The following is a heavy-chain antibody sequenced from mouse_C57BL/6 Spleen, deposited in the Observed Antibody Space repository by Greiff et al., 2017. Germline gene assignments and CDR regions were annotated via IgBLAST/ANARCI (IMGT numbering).Heavy chain of an antibody. CDR2: IDPEDGDT. CDR1: GFNIKDYY. V-gene: IGHV14-2*01. Sequence: VQLKQSGAELVKPGASVKLSCTASGFNIKDYYMHWVKQRTEQGLEWIGRIDPEDGDTKYAPKFQGKATITADTSSNTAYLQLSSLTSEDTAVYYCARYYYGSNWYFDVWGTGTTVTVSS. J-gene: IGHJ1*03. CDR3: ARYYYGSNWYFDV. D-gene: IGHD1-1*01.